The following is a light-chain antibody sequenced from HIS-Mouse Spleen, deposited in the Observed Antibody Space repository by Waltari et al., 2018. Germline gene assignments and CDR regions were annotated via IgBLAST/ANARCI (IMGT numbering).Light chain of an antibody. Sequence: NFMLTQPHSVSESPGKTVTISCTRSSGSIASNYVQWYQQRPGSAPTTVIYEDTQRPTGFPDRFSGSIDSSSNSASLTISGLQTEDEADYYCQSYDSSNLVFGGGTKLTVL. J-gene: IGLJ3*02. V-gene: IGLV6-57*04. CDR2: EDT. CDR1: SGSIASNY. CDR3: QSYDSSNLV.